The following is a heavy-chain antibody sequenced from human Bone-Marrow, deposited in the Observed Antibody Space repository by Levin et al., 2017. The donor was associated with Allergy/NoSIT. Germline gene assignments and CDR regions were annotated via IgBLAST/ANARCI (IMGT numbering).Heavy chain of an antibody. Sequence: LSLPCAASGFPLRQYWMTWVRQAPGKGLEWVAKIKPDGSEEYYVDSVKGRFTISRDNTKKSLSLQINNLRAEDTAVYYCARDSFSTSSGLDYYYGMDVWGQGTTVTVSS. CDR2: IKPDGSEE. J-gene: IGHJ6*02. V-gene: IGHV3-7*01. CDR1: GFPLRQYW. CDR3: ARDSFSTSSGLDYYYGMDV. D-gene: IGHD6-6*01.